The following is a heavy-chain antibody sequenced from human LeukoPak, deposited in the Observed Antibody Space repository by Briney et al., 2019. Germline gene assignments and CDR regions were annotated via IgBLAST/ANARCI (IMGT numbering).Heavy chain of an antibody. D-gene: IGHD6-6*01. Sequence: ASVKVSCKASGGTFSCYAISWVRQAPRQGLEWMGGIIPIFGTANYAQKFQGRVTITADESTSTAYMELSSLRSEDTAVYYCARDLAARPLSNWFDPWGQGTLVTVSS. CDR1: GGTFSCYA. CDR3: ARDLAARPLSNWFDP. J-gene: IGHJ5*02. V-gene: IGHV1-69*13. CDR2: IIPIFGTA.